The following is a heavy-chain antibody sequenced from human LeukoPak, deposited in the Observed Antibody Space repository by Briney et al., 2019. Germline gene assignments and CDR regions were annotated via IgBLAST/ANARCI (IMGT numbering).Heavy chain of an antibody. CDR1: GFTVSSNY. Sequence: PGGSLRLSCAASGFTVSSNYMSWVRQAPGKGLEWVSVIYSGGSTYYADSVKGRFTISRDNSKNTLYLQMNSLRAEDTAVYYCARALYGSSGFDYWGQGTLVTVSS. V-gene: IGHV3-53*01. CDR3: ARALYGSSGFDY. J-gene: IGHJ4*02. CDR2: IYSGGST. D-gene: IGHD6-19*01.